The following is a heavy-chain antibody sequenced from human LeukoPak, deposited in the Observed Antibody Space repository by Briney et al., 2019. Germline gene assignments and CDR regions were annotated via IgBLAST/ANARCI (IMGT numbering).Heavy chain of an antibody. CDR1: GFTFSNYA. V-gene: IGHV3-23*01. J-gene: IGHJ5*02. D-gene: IGHD7-27*01. CDR2: ISGNGGSI. CDR3: AKDRLGAHNWFDP. Sequence: GGSLRLSCAASGFTFSNYAMSWVRPAPGKGLEWVSAISGNGGSIYYADSVKGRFAISRDNSKNTLYLQMNSLRAEDTAVYYCAKDRLGAHNWFDPWGQGTLVTVFS.